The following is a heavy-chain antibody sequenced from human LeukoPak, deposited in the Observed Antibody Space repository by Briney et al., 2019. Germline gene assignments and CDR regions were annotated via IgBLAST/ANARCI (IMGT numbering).Heavy chain of an antibody. J-gene: IGHJ4*02. CDR3: ARDRYGDYFDY. CDR2: IYSGGST. Sequence: GGSLRLSCAASGFTVSTNYMSWARHAPGKGLEWVSDIYSGGSTDYADSVKGRFTISRDNSKNTLYLQMNSLRAEDTAVYYCARDRYGDYFDYWGQGTRVTVSS. CDR1: GFTVSTNY. D-gene: IGHD4-17*01. V-gene: IGHV3-66*01.